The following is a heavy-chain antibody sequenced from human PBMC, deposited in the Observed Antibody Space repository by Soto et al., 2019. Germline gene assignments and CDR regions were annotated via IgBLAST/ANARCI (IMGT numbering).Heavy chain of an antibody. CDR3: AKEGAGGSDSSPAYGDYFEY. CDR2: ISWDGSGT. V-gene: IGHV3-43*01. D-gene: IGHD1-26*01. CDR1: GFTFYDFA. J-gene: IGHJ4*02. Sequence: GGSLRLSCASSGFTFYDFAMHWVRQAPGKGLEWVSLISWDGSGTYYSDSVKGRFTISGDNRKNSLFLQMSSLRPEDTGFYYCAKEGAGGSDSSPAYGDYFEYWGQGTLVTVSS.